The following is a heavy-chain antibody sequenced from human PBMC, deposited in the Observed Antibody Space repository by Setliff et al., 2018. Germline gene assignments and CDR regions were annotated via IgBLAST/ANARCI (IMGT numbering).Heavy chain of an antibody. CDR1: GFTFSSYA. V-gene: IGHV3-20*04. CDR2: INRNGGRI. D-gene: IGHD3-22*01. J-gene: IGHJ4*02. CDR3: AKDLSGSSGYDY. Sequence: PGGSLRLSCAASGFTFSSYAMSWVRQAPGKGLEWVSDINRNGGRIGYADPVKGRFTISRDNAKNSLYLQMNSLRAEDTAVYYCAKDLSGSSGYDYWGQGTLVTVSS.